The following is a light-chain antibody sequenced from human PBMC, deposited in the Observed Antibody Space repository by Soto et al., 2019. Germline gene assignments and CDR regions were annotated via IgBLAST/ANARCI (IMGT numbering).Light chain of an antibody. V-gene: IGLV2-14*01. CDR1: SSDVGAYNY. CDR3: SSYTISSTYV. CDR2: DVT. Sequence: QSVLTQPASVSGSPGQSIAISCTGNSSDVGAYNYVSWYQQYPGKAPKLVIYDVTNRPSGVSNRFSGSKSGSTASLTISGLQAEDEADYYCSSYTISSTYVSGTGTKVTVL. J-gene: IGLJ1*01.